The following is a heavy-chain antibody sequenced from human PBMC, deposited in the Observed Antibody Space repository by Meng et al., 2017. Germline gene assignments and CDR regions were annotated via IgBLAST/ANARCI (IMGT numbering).Heavy chain of an antibody. D-gene: IGHD2-15*01. CDR2: IWYDGSNK. V-gene: IGHV3-33*01. CDR3: AREYCSGGSCYEHFDY. CDR1: GFTFSSYG. J-gene: IGHJ4*02. Sequence: GESLKISCAASGFTFSSYGMHWVRQAPGKGLEWVAVIWYDGSNKYYADSVKGRFTISRDNSKNTLYLQMNSLRAEDTAVYYCAREYCSGGSCYEHFDYWGQGTLVTVSS.